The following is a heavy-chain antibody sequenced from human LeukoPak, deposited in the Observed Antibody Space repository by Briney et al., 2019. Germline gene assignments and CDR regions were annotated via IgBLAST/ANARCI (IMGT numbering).Heavy chain of an antibody. Sequence: GGSLSLSCAASGFTFSDYNMGWMRQAPGQGLEWVSYTRNSDNNMFYADSVKGRFTISRDNAKYSVYLQMNSLRAEDTAVYYCARRIAGDGSHAFDIWGQGTMVTVSS. CDR3: ARRIAGDGSHAFDI. CDR1: GFTFSDYN. CDR2: TRNSDNNM. D-gene: IGHD6-19*01. V-gene: IGHV3-11*01. J-gene: IGHJ3*02.